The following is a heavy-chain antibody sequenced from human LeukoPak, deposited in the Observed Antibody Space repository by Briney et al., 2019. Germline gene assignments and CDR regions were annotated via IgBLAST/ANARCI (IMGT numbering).Heavy chain of an antibody. Sequence: GGSLRLSCVASGFTFSTYRMSWVRQAPGKGLEWVSSLSGTGRYIYYADLMKGRFTISRDNAKNSLYLQMNSLRAEDTAVYYCARSLRDAFDIWGQGTIVTVSS. CDR2: LSGTGRYI. V-gene: IGHV3-21*06. CDR1: GFTFSTYR. CDR3: ARSLRDAFDI. J-gene: IGHJ3*02.